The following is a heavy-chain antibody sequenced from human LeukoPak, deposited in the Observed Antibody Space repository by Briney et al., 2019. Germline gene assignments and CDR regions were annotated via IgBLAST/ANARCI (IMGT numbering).Heavy chain of an antibody. J-gene: IGHJ4*02. CDR2: LSYDGTNK. CDR1: GFTFSSYA. CDR3: ATQSYGLFAY. Sequence: GGSLRLSCAASGFTFSSYAMHWVRQAPGKGLEWVAVLSYDGTNKYYADSVKGRFTISRDNAKNSLYLQMNSLRPDDTAVYYCATQSYGLFAYWGQGTLVTVSS. D-gene: IGHD4-17*01. V-gene: IGHV3-30*03.